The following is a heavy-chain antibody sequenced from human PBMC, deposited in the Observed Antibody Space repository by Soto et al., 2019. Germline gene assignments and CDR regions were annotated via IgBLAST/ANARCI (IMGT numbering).Heavy chain of an antibody. Sequence: QITLKESGPTLVKPTQTRTLTCIFSGFSLSSSGLGVAWFRQPPGKALEWLPFIYWDDEKRYSPPLGSRLTYTKDTSKIKVALSRTNLDHLDTAIYVGVYRLSPAVQSWNSGYFDFSGQGTLITV. D-gene: IGHD1-7*01. V-gene: IGHV2-5*02. CDR2: IYWDDEK. CDR3: VYRLSPAVQSWNSGYFDF. J-gene: IGHJ4*02. CDR1: GFSLSSSGLG.